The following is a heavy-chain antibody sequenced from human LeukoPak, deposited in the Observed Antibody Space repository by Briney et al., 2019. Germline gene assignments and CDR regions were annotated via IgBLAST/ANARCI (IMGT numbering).Heavy chain of an antibody. J-gene: IGHJ6*02. V-gene: IGHV4-59*01. CDR1: GGSISSYY. Sequence: SETLSLTCTVSGGSISSYYWSWIRQPPGKGLEWIGYIYYSGSTNYNPSLKSRVTISVDTSKNQFSLKLSSVTAADTAVYYCARAPGGGYSYGFDYHYYGMDVWGQGTTVTVSS. CDR2: IYYSGST. D-gene: IGHD5-18*01. CDR3: ARAPGGGYSYGFDYHYYGMDV.